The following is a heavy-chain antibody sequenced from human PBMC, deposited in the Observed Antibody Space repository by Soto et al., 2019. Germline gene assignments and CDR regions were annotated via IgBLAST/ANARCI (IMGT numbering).Heavy chain of an antibody. J-gene: IGHJ4*02. Sequence: QITLKESGPTLVKPTQTLTLTCTFSGFSLSTSGVGVGWIRQPPGKALEWLTFIYWDDDKRNSPFLKSRLTITKDTSKNQVVLTMTTLDPVDTATYYCAHLAVAGITYYFDSWGQGTLVTVSS. CDR1: GFSLSTSGVG. D-gene: IGHD3-16*01. CDR3: AHLAVAGITYYFDS. CDR2: IYWDDDK. V-gene: IGHV2-5*02.